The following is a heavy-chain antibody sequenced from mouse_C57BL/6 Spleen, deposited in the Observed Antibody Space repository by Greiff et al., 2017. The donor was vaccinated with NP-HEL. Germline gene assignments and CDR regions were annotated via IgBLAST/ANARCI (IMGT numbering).Heavy chain of an antibody. V-gene: IGHV1-54*01. D-gene: IGHD2-3*01. Sequence: QVQLQQPGAELVRPGTSVKVSCKASGYAFTNYLIEWVKQRPGQGLEWIGVINPGSGGTNYNEKFKGKATLTADKSSSTAYMQLSSLTSEDSAVYFCARSADGYYDDAMDYWGQGTSVTVSS. CDR2: INPGSGGT. CDR3: ARSADGYYDDAMDY. CDR1: GYAFTNYL. J-gene: IGHJ4*01.